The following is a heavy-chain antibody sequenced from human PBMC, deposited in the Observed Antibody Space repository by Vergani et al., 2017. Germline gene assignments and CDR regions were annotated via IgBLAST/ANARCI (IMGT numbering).Heavy chain of an antibody. J-gene: IGHJ4*02. CDR2: ISSSSSYI. D-gene: IGHD6-6*01. V-gene: IGHV3-21*01. CDR1: GFTFSSYS. Sequence: EVQLVESGGGLVKPGGSLRLSCAASGFTFSSYSMNWVRQAPGKGLELVSSISSSSSYIYYADSVKGRFTISRDNAKNSLYLQMNSLRAEDTAVYYCARDPIAARPGYFDYWGQGTLVTVSS. CDR3: ARDPIAARPGYFDY.